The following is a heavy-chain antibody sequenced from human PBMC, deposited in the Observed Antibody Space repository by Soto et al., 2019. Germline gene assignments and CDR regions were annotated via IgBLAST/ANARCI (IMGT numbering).Heavy chain of an antibody. D-gene: IGHD5-18*01. J-gene: IGHJ4*02. CDR2: IIPIFGTA. CDR1: GGTFSSYA. Sequence: QVQLVQSGAEVKKPGSSMKVSCKASGGTFSSYAISWVRQAPGQGLEWMGGIIPIFGTANYAQKFQGRVTITADKSTSTAYMELSSLRSEDTAVYYCARAPPAGYTAMDPYYFDYWGQGTLVTVSS. CDR3: ARAPPAGYTAMDPYYFDY. V-gene: IGHV1-69*06.